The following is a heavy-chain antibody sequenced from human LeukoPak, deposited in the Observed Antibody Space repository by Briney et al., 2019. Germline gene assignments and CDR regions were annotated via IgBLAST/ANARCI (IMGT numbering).Heavy chain of an antibody. CDR3: ATPHCSSTSCYHRDAFDI. V-gene: IGHV3-30*02. CDR1: EFTFSSYG. D-gene: IGHD2-2*01. Sequence: PGGSLRLSCAASEFTFSSYGMHWVRQAPGKGLEWVAFIRYDGSNKYYADSVKGRFTISRDNSKNTLYLQMNSLRAEDTAVYYCATPHCSSTSCYHRDAFDIWGQGTMVTVSS. J-gene: IGHJ3*02. CDR2: IRYDGSNK.